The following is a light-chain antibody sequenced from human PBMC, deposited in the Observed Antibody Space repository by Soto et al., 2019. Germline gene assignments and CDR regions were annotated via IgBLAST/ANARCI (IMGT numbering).Light chain of an antibody. J-gene: IGKJ1*01. V-gene: IGKV3-15*01. CDR2: GAS. CDR3: QQYNKWRT. CDR1: QSVSSN. Sequence: EIVMTQSPATLSASPGERATLSCRASQSVSSNLAWYQQKPGQAPRLLIYGASTRATGIPARFSGSGSGTEFTLTISSLQSEDFAVYYCQQYNKWRTFGQGTKV.